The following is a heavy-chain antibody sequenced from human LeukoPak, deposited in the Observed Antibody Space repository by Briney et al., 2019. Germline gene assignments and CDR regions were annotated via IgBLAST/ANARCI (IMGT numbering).Heavy chain of an antibody. CDR2: ISASGGTT. J-gene: IGHJ5*02. CDR1: GFTFSDYA. CDR3: AKFTREYCSSSSCPNWFDR. D-gene: IGHD2-15*01. V-gene: IGHV3-23*01. Sequence: GGSLRLSCAASGFTFSDYAMSWVRQAPEKGLEWVSAISASGGTTYYADSVKGRFTISRDNSKNILYLQMNSLSAEDTAIYYCAKFTREYCSSSSCPNWFDRWGKGTLVTVSS.